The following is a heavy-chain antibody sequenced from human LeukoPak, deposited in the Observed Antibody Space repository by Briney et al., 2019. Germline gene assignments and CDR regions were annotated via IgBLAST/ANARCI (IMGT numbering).Heavy chain of an antibody. V-gene: IGHV4-30-2*03. Sequence: PSETLSLTCAVSGGSISSGGYSWSWIRQPPGKGLEWIGSIYYSGSTYYNPSLKSRVTISVDTSKNQFSLKLSSVTAADTAVYYCANLPTVTTYVCGQGTLVTVSS. CDR2: IYYSGST. CDR3: ANLPTVTTYV. D-gene: IGHD4-17*01. CDR1: GGSISSGGYS. J-gene: IGHJ4*02.